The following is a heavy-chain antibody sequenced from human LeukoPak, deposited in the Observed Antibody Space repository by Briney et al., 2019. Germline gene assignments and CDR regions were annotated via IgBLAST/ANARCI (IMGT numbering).Heavy chain of an antibody. CDR2: ISSSGSGGRT. Sequence: GGSLRLSCAASGFTFRNFGMNWVRQAPGKGLEWVSGISSSGSGGRTYYADSVKGRFTISRDNSKNTLYLQMNSLRAEDTAVYYCAKGGCTGGSCFDDWGQGTLVTVSS. J-gene: IGHJ4*02. CDR1: GFTFRNFG. D-gene: IGHD2-15*01. CDR3: AKGGCTGGSCFDD. V-gene: IGHV3-23*01.